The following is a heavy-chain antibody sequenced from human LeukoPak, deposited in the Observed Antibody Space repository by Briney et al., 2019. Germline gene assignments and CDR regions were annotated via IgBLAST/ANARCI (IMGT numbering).Heavy chain of an antibody. Sequence: PSETLSLTCTVSGGSISSYYWSWIRQPPGKGLEWIGYIYYSGSTNYNPSLKSRVTISVDTSKNQFSLKLSSVTAADTAVYYCARETPRGVVPARENWFDPWGQGTLVTVSS. CDR2: IYYSGST. V-gene: IGHV4-59*01. CDR1: GGSISSYY. D-gene: IGHD2-2*01. J-gene: IGHJ5*02. CDR3: ARETPRGVVPARENWFDP.